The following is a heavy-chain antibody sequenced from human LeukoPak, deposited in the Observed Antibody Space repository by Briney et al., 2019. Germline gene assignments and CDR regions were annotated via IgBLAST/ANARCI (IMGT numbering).Heavy chain of an antibody. J-gene: IGHJ6*02. D-gene: IGHD3-16*01. CDR3: ARHSYHALDV. CDR2: VKLDGGEK. V-gene: IGHV3-7*01. Sequence: PGGSLRLSCAASGFTFSNYWMTWVRQAPGKGLEWVANVKLDGGEKYDVDSVKGRSTISRDNAKNSLFLQMNSLRVEDTAVYYCARHSYHALDVWGQGTTVTVSS. CDR1: GFTFSNYW.